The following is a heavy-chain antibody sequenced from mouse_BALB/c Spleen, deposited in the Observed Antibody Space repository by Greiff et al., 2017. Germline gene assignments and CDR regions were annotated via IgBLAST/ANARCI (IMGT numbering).Heavy chain of an antibody. V-gene: IGHV2-9*02. J-gene: IGHJ4*01. Sequence: VELVESGPGLVAPSQSLSITCTVSGFSLTSYGVHWVRQPPGKGLEWLGVIWAGGSTNYNSALMSRLSISKDNSKSQVFLKMNSLQTDDTAMYYCARNRFPYYAMDYWGQGTSVTVSS. CDR1: GFSLTSYG. CDR2: IWAGGST. D-gene: IGHD2-14*01. CDR3: ARNRFPYYAMDY.